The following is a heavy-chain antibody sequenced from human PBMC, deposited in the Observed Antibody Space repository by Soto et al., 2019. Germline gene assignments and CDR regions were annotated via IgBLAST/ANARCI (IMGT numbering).Heavy chain of an antibody. CDR3: ARHSHVAREHMWFKADP. D-gene: IGHD3-10*01. J-gene: IGHJ5*02. CDR2: IDPSDSYT. Sequence: PGESLKISCKGSGYSFTSCWISWVLQIPGKGLEWMGRIDPSDSYTNYSPSFQGHVTISADKSISTAYLQWSSLKASDTAMYYCARHSHVAREHMWFKADPWGQGTLLTVSS. V-gene: IGHV5-10-1*01. CDR1: GYSFTSCW.